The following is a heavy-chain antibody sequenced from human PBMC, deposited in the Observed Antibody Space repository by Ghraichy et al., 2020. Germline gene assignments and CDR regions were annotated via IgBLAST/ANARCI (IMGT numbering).Heavy chain of an antibody. J-gene: IGHJ1*01. D-gene: IGHD6-19*01. V-gene: IGHV3-23*01. CDR2: ISGSGCST. CDR1: GFTFSSYA. Sequence: GGSLRLSCAASGFTFSSYAMSWVRQAPGKGLEWVSAISGSGCSTYYADSVKGRFTISRDNSKNTLYLQMNSLRAEDTAVYYCAKREQWLQFIQHWGQGTLVTVSS. CDR3: AKREQWLQFIQH.